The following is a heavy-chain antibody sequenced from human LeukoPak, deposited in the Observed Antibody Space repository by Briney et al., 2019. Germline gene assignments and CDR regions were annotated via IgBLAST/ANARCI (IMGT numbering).Heavy chain of an antibody. D-gene: IGHD3-16*02. V-gene: IGHV3-15*01. CDR3: TTGGRDYVWGGYRYRADY. J-gene: IGHJ4*02. CDR2: IKSKTDGGTT. Sequence: PGGSLRLSCAASGFTFSNAWMSWVRQAPGKGLEWVGRIKSKTDGGTTDYAAPVKGRFTISRDDSKDTLYLQMNSLKTEDTAVYYCTTGGRDYVWGGYRYRADYWGQGTLVTVSS. CDR1: GFTFSNAW.